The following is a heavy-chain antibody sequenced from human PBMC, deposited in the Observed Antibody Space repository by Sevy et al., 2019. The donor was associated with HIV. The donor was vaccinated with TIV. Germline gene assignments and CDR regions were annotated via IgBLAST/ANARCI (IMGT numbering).Heavy chain of an antibody. J-gene: IGHJ4*02. CDR3: ASDSIILGYDGEYYDSSGYYYDYFDY. CDR2: INPNSGGT. CDR1: GYTFTGYY. V-gene: IGHV1-2*02. D-gene: IGHD3-22*01. Sequence: ASVKVSCKASGYTFTGYYMHWVRQAPGQGLEWMGWINPNSGGTNYEQKLQGRVTMTRDTSIGTAYMELSRLRSDDTVVYYCASDSIILGYDGEYYDSSGYYYDYFDYWGQGTLVTVSS.